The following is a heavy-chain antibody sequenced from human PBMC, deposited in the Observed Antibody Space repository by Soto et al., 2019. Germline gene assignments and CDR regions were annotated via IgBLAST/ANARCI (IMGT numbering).Heavy chain of an antibody. Sequence: SETLSLTCTVYGGSFSGYYWSWIRQPPGKGLEWIGEINHSGSTNCNPSLKSRVTLSVDTSKNQFYLKLSSVTAADTAVYYCARVKLSQSTFYYYYGLNVWGQGTTVTVSS. CDR1: GGSFSGYY. CDR3: ARVKLSQSTFYYYYGLNV. V-gene: IGHV4-34*01. CDR2: INHSGST. J-gene: IGHJ6*02.